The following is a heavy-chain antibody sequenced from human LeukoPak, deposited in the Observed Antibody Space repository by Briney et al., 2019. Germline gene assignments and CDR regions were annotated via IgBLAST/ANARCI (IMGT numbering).Heavy chain of an antibody. Sequence: PSETLSFTCTVSGGSSTSYYWSWIRQPPGKGLEWIGYIYYSGSTNYNPSLKSRVTISVDTYKNQFSLKLSSVTAADPAVFYCARSKHYYDSSGYEWYYFDYWGQGTLVTVPT. D-gene: IGHD3-22*01. J-gene: IGHJ4*02. CDR1: GGSSTSYY. V-gene: IGHV4-59*01. CDR3: ARSKHYYDSSGYEWYYFDY. CDR2: IYYSGST.